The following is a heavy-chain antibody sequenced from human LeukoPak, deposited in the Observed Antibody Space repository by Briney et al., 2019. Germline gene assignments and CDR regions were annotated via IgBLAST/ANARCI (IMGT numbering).Heavy chain of an antibody. CDR3: ARGVGSSWYYVDY. D-gene: IGHD6-13*01. CDR2: IYHSGST. J-gene: IGHJ4*02. Sequence: SETLSLTCTVSGYSISSGYYWGWIRQPPGKGLEWIGSIYHSGSTYYNPSLKSRVTISVDTSKNQFSLKLSSVTAADTAVYYCARGVGSSWYYVDYWGQGTLVTVTS. V-gene: IGHV4-38-2*02. CDR1: GYSISSGYY.